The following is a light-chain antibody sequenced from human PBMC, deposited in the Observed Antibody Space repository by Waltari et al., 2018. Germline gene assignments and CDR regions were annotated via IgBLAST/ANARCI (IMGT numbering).Light chain of an antibody. CDR3: SSYAGSDNFVV. Sequence: QSALTQPPSASGSPGQSVPISCTGTSSDVGIYYWVSWYQQHPGKAPKLIIFEVNKWPSGFLDRFSGSKSGNTASLTISGLRPEDEADYYCSSYAGSDNFVVFGGGTKLTVL. CDR2: EVN. J-gene: IGLJ2*01. V-gene: IGLV2-8*01. CDR1: SSDVGIYYW.